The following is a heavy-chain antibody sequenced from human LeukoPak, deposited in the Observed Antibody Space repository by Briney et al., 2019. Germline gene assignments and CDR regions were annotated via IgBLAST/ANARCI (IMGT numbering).Heavy chain of an antibody. CDR2: INHSGST. CDR1: GGSFSGYY. D-gene: IGHD2-2*02. Sequence: SETLSLTCAVYGGSFSGYYWSWVRQPPGKGREWVGEINHSGSTNYNPSLKSRVTISVDTSKHQFSLQLSSVTAADTAVYYCARGLGYCSSTSCYTRGYYYYYMDVWGKGTTVTVSS. V-gene: IGHV4-34*01. J-gene: IGHJ6*03. CDR3: ARGLGYCSSTSCYTRGYYYYYMDV.